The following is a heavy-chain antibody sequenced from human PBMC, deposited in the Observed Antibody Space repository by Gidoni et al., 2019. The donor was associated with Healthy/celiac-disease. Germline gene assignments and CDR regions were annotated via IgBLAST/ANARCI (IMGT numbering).Heavy chain of an antibody. V-gene: IGHV1-69*04. Sequence: QVQLVQSGAEVKKPGSSVKVSCKASGGTFSSDANSWVRQAPGQGLEWMGRIIPILGIANYAQKFQGRVTITADKSTSTAYMELSSLRSEDTAVYYCARPNSIVGATSSYYYGMDVWGQGTTVTVSS. CDR1: GGTFSSDA. J-gene: IGHJ6*02. D-gene: IGHD1-26*01. CDR3: ARPNSIVGATSSYYYGMDV. CDR2: IIPILGIA.